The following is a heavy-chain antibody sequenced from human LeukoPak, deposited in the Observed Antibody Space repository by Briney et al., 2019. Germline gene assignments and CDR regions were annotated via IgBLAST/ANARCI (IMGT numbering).Heavy chain of an antibody. J-gene: IGHJ5*02. D-gene: IGHD1-26*01. Sequence: SETLSLTCTVSGGSISSYYWSWIQQPPGKGLEWIGYIYYSGSTNYNPSLKSRVTISVDTSKNQFSLKLSSVTAADTAVYYCARSSSGSYFEEDEWDWFDPWGQGTLVTVSS. CDR3: ARSSSGSYFEEDEWDWFDP. CDR1: GGSISSYY. V-gene: IGHV4-59*01. CDR2: IYYSGST.